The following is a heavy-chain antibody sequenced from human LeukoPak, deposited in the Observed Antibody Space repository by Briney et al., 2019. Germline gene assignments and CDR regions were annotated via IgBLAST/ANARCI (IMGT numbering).Heavy chain of an antibody. Sequence: GGSLRLSCAVSGFTFSSYWMYWVHQAPGKGLEWVSSISSRSSYIYYADSVKGRFTISRDNAKNSLYLQMNSLRAEDTAVYYCARALYYDILTGYQTHTYYFDYWGQGTLVTVSS. J-gene: IGHJ4*02. V-gene: IGHV3-21*01. CDR3: ARALYYDILTGYQTHTYYFDY. CDR2: ISSRSSYI. D-gene: IGHD3-9*01. CDR1: GFTFSSYW.